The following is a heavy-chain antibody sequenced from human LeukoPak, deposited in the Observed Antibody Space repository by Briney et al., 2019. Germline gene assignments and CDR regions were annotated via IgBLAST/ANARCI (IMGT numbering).Heavy chain of an antibody. D-gene: IGHD3-10*01. Sequence: GASVNVSCKAPGNTFTNNFMHWVRQAPGQGLEWMGLINPSGSATTYPQKLQGRVTMTRDTSTNTVYMELSSLRSEDTAVYYCATDLPTGFGSTAYWGQGTLVTVSS. J-gene: IGHJ4*02. CDR1: GNTFTNNF. CDR2: INPSGSAT. V-gene: IGHV1-46*01. CDR3: ATDLPTGFGSTAY.